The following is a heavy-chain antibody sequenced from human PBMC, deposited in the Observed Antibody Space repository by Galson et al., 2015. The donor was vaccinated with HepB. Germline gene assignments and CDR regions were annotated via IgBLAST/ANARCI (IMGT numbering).Heavy chain of an antibody. V-gene: IGHV1-2*04. CDR2: INPNSGGT. CDR3: ARGGLVAGRGGVSDY. Sequence: SVKVSCKASGYTFTGYYMHWVRQAPGQGLEWMGWINPNSGGTNYAQKFQGWVTMTRDTSISTAYMELSRLRSDDTAVYYCARGGLVAGRGGVSDYWGQGTLVTVSS. D-gene: IGHD6-19*01. J-gene: IGHJ4*02. CDR1: GYTFTGYY.